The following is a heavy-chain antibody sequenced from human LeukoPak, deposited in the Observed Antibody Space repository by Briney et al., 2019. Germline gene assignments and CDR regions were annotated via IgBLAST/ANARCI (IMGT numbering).Heavy chain of an antibody. J-gene: IGHJ6*03. CDR3: ARQYYSCFCYYLDL. V-gene: IGHV4-38-2*01. D-gene: IGHD2/OR15-2a*01. Sequence: SETLSLTCGVSGYTINNDYYWVWSRQPPGKGGEWIWSLYHPDGAYYKPPLTSRVSMSVNTSSIQFSRRLSFVTAAYTAVYYCARQYYSCFCYYLDLWGTGTTVTVSS. CDR1: GYTINNDYY. CDR2: LYHPDGA.